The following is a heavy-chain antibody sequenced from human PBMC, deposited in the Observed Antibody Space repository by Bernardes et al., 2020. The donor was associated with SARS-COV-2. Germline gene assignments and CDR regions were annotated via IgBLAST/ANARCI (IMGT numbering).Heavy chain of an antibody. V-gene: IGHV3-15*07. CDR2: IKGKTDGVTT. D-gene: IGHD3-22*01. CDR3: TTGAEIYYDSSGFSYYFDF. Sequence: GGTLRVLCAASGFTFRNSWVNWVRQAPGKGLEWVGHIKGKTDGVTTDYAAPVKGRFTISRDDSKNTMYLQMNSLKTEDTAVYYCTTGAEIYYDSSGFSYYFDFWGQGVLVTVSS. J-gene: IGHJ4*02. CDR1: GFTFRNSW.